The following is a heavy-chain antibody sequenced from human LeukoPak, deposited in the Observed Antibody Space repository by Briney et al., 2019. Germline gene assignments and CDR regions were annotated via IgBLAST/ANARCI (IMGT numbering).Heavy chain of an antibody. Sequence: GGSLRLSCAASGFTFSSYSMNWVRQAPGKGLEWVSSIITRNNYMYYGESVKGRFTISRDNAKNSLYLQMNSLRPEDTAVYYCARDIGTSEWFFDLWGRGTLVTVSS. CDR2: IITRNNYM. CDR3: ARDIGTSEWFFDL. J-gene: IGHJ2*01. CDR1: GFTFSSYS. V-gene: IGHV3-21*01. D-gene: IGHD3-3*01.